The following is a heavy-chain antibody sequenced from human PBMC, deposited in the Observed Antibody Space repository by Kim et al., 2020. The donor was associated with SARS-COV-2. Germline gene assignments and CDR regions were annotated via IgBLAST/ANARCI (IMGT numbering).Heavy chain of an antibody. V-gene: IGHV4-34*01. CDR1: GGSFSGYY. D-gene: IGHD3-16*01. J-gene: IGHJ4*02. Sequence: SETLSLTCAVYGGSFSGYYWSWIRQPPGKGLEWIGEINHSGSTNYNPSLKSRVTISVDTSKNQFSLKLSSVTAADTAVYYCARVSDYVWGNTDYWGQGTLVTVSS. CDR2: INHSGST. CDR3: ARVSDYVWGNTDY.